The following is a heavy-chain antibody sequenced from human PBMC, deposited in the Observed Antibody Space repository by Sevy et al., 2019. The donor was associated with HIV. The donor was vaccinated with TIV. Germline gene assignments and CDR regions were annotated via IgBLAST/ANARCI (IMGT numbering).Heavy chain of an antibody. D-gene: IGHD3-22*01. CDR3: AKDSSDYDSSGYRYFDY. Sequence: GGSLRLSCAASGFTFSSYGMHWVRQAPGKGLEWVAVISYDGSNKYYADSVKGRFTISRDNSKNTLYLQMNSLRAEDTAVYYCAKDSSDYDSSGYRYFDYWGQGTLVTVSS. CDR1: GFTFSSYG. CDR2: ISYDGSNK. V-gene: IGHV3-30*18. J-gene: IGHJ4*02.